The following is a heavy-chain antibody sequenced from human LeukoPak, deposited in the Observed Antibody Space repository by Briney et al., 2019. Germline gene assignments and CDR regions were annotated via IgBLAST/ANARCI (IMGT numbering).Heavy chain of an antibody. V-gene: IGHV4-59*01. CDR1: GASISSYY. CDR3: ARALLVGNSEGYFDL. J-gene: IGHJ2*01. D-gene: IGHD4-23*01. CDR2: IYYRVST. Sequence: SETLSLTCAVSGASISSYYWSWIWRPPGKGLEWIAFIYYRVSTKYNPSLKGRVTISVDTSKNQFSLKLSSLTAEHTAVYYGARALLVGNSEGYFDLWGRGTLVTVSS.